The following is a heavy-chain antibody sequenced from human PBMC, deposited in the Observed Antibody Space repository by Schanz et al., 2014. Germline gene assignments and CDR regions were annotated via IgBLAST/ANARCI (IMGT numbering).Heavy chain of an antibody. Sequence: EGQLLESGGGLIQPGGSLRLSCAASGFTFSSYAMTGVRQAPGKGLEWVSSVSHSGGSKYYADSVKGRFTISRDNSENTLYLQMNSLSADDTAVFYCAKGMGYCSGGTCYDYYYYGLDVWGQGTTVTVSS. J-gene: IGHJ6*02. V-gene: IGHV3-23*01. D-gene: IGHD2-15*01. CDR2: VSHSGGSK. CDR1: GFTFSSYA. CDR3: AKGMGYCSGGTCYDYYYYGLDV.